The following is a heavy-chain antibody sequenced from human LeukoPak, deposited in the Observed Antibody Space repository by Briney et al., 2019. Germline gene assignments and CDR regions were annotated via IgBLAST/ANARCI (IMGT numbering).Heavy chain of an antibody. CDR3: ARDRVNWNDTPDAFDI. Sequence: SETLSLTCTVSGGSISSYYWSWIRQPPGKGLEWIGYIYYSGSTNYNPSLKSRVTISVDTSKNQFSLKLSSVTAADTAVYYCARDRVNWNDTPDAFDIWGQGTMVTVSS. D-gene: IGHD1-1*01. J-gene: IGHJ3*02. V-gene: IGHV4-59*01. CDR1: GGSISSYY. CDR2: IYYSGST.